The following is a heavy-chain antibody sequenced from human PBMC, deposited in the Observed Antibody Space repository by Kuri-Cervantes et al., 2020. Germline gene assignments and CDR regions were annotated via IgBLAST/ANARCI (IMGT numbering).Heavy chain of an antibody. J-gene: IGHJ5*02. CDR2: MKPTSASS. D-gene: IGHD6-19*01. V-gene: IGHV1-8*01. CDR3: AGAHVAGFLDWYDP. CDR1: GYTFTSYD. Sequence: DSVKVSCKASGYTFTSYDIIWVRQATGQGLEWMGWMKPTSASSGYAQKFQGRVTMTRNTSISTAYMELSSLRSDDTAVYYCAGAHVAGFLDWYDPWGQGTLVTVSS.